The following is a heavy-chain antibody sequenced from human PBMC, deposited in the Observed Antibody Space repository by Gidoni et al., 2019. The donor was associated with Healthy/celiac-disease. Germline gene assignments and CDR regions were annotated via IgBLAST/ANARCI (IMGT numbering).Heavy chain of an antibody. CDR3: ARGHRVTATRLGYYYYMDV. Sequence: QVQLQPWGAGLLKPSETLSLTCAVYGGSSSGYYWSWIRQPPGKGLEWIGEINHSGSTNYNPSLKSRVTISVDTSKNQFSLKLSSVTAADTAVYYCARGHRVTATRLGYYYYMDVWGKGTTVTVSS. D-gene: IGHD2-21*02. J-gene: IGHJ6*03. V-gene: IGHV4-34*01. CDR2: INHSGST. CDR1: GGSSSGYY.